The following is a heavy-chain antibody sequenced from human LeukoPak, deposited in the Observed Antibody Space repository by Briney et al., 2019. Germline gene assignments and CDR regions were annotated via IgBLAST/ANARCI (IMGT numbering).Heavy chain of an antibody. D-gene: IGHD3-10*01. CDR1: GFTVSSNY. Sequence: PGGSLRLSCAASGFTVSSNYMSWVRQGPGKGLEWVSVIYSGGSTYYADSVKSRFAISRDNSKNTLYLQMNSLRAEDTAVYYCARERGVGGSGTLDYWGQGTLVAVSS. CDR2: IYSGGST. J-gene: IGHJ4*02. CDR3: ARERGVGGSGTLDY. V-gene: IGHV3-53*01.